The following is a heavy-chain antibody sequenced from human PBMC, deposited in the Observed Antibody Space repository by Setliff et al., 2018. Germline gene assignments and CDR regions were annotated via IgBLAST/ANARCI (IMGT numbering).Heavy chain of an antibody. V-gene: IGHV1-18*04. Sequence: ASVKVSCKASGYSFQRYGINWLRQAPGQGLEWLGWIGSYNGNTKYAQTVQDRIRVTTDTSTSTSYMELRSLRSDDTAVYFCARSSDSGYYHQRDAFDIWGQGTRVTVSS. CDR1: GYSFQRYG. D-gene: IGHD3-22*01. CDR3: ARSSDSGYYHQRDAFDI. CDR2: IGSYNGNT. J-gene: IGHJ3*02.